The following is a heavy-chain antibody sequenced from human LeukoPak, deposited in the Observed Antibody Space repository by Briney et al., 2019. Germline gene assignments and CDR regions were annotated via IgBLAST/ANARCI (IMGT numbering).Heavy chain of an antibody. CDR3: AKDRDRDFDY. CDR2: ISYDGSNK. V-gene: IGHV3-30*18. J-gene: IGHJ4*02. CDR1: GFTFSSYG. Sequence: PGRSLRLSCAASGFTFSSYGMHWVRQAPGKGLEWVAVISYDGSNKYYADSVKGRFTISRDNSKNTLNLQMNSLRAEDTAVYYCAKDRDRDFDYWGQGTLVTVSS.